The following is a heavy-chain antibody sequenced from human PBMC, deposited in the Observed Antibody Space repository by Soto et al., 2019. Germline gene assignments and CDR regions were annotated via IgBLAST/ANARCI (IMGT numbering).Heavy chain of an antibody. CDR1: GAPFSSYA. D-gene: IGHD6-13*01. CDR2: IIPIFGTA. V-gene: IGHV1-69*13. Sequence: TVKVSCKASGAPFSSYAISLVRQAPGQGLEWMGGIIPIFGTANYAQKFQGRVTITADESTSTAYMELSSLRSEDTAVYYCASFCSWYRRYDYYYYGMDVWGQGTTVTVSS. J-gene: IGHJ6*02. CDR3: ASFCSWYRRYDYYYYGMDV.